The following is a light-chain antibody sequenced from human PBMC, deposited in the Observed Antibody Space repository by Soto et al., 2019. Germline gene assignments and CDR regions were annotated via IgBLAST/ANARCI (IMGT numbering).Light chain of an antibody. J-gene: IGKJ1*01. Sequence: DVQMTQSPSSLSASVGDRVIITCRASQGISSYLVWYQHKPGSAPKVLIYAATTLQSGVPSRFSGSGSGTDFILTISSLQPEDVATYYCQKYNSAPWTFGQGTKVDIK. CDR2: AAT. CDR3: QKYNSAPWT. V-gene: IGKV1-27*01. CDR1: QGISSY.